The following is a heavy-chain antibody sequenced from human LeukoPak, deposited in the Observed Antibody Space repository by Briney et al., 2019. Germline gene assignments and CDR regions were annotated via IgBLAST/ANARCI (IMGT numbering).Heavy chain of an antibody. CDR3: ARGPFYYDILTGPPKDYYYYGMDV. D-gene: IGHD3-9*01. J-gene: IGHJ6*02. Sequence: GGSLRLSCAASGFTFSSYAMHWVRQAPGKGLEWVAVISYDGSNKYYADSVKGRFTISRDNSKNTLYLQMNSLRAEDTAVYYCARGPFYYDILTGPPKDYYYYGMDVWGQGTTVTVSS. V-gene: IGHV3-30-3*01. CDR2: ISYDGSNK. CDR1: GFTFSSYA.